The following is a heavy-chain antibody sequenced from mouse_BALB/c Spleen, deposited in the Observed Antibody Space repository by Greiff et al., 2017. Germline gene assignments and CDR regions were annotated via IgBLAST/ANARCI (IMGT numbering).Heavy chain of an antibody. J-gene: IGHJ2*01. CDR1: GYTFTSYV. D-gene: IGHD5-5*01. CDR2: INPYNDGT. V-gene: IGHV1-14*01. CDR3: ARTPLDYHAYYFDY. Sequence: VQLQQSGPELVKPGASVKMSCKASGYTFTSYVMHWVKQKPGQGLEWIGYINPYNDGTKYNEKFKGKATLTSDKSSSTAYMELSSLTSEDSAVYYCARTPLDYHAYYFDYWGQGTTLTVSS.